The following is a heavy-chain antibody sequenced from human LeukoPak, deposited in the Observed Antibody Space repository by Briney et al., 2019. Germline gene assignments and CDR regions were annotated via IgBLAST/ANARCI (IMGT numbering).Heavy chain of an antibody. D-gene: IGHD2-15*01. V-gene: IGHV3-21*01. Sequence: RGSLRLSCAASGFTFSSYSMNWVRQAPGKGLEWVSSISSSSSYIYYADSVKGRFTISRDNAKNSLYLQMNSLRAEDTAVYYCARSGLGYCSGGSCYDYWGQGTLVTVSS. J-gene: IGHJ4*02. CDR2: ISSSSSYI. CDR1: GFTFSSYS. CDR3: ARSGLGYCSGGSCYDY.